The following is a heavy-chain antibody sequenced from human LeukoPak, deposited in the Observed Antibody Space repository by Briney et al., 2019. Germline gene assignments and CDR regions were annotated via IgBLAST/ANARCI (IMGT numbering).Heavy chain of an antibody. CDR3: ARVGARFDSSGYYYVPYYFDY. CDR1: GGSLSSYY. Sequence: PSETLSLTCTVSGGSLSSYYWSWIRQPPGKGLEWIGYIYYSGSTNYNPSLKSRVTISVDTSKNQFSLKLSSVTAADTAVYYCARVGARFDSSGYYYVPYYFDYWGQGTLVTVSS. CDR2: IYYSGST. D-gene: IGHD3-22*01. V-gene: IGHV4-59*01. J-gene: IGHJ4*02.